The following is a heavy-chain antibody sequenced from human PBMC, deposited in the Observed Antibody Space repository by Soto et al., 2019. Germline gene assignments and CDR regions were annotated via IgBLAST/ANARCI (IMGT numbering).Heavy chain of an antibody. CDR3: AHRRGSGYYFDY. V-gene: IGHV2-5*01. CDR1: GFSLSTSGVG. D-gene: IGHD3-10*01. Sequence: QITLKESGPTLVKPTQTLTLTCTFSGFSLSTSGVGVGWIRQPPGKALEWLALIYWNDDKRYSPSLKSRLTITKDTSKNQVVLTMTNMDPVDTATYYCAHRRGSGYYFDYWGQGTLVTVSS. J-gene: IGHJ4*02. CDR2: IYWNDDK.